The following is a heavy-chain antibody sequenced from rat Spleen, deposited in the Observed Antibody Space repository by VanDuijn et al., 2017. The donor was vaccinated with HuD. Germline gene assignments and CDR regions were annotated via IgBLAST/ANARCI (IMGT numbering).Heavy chain of an antibody. CDR3: VRERHSYGVMDA. CDR1: GLSLTSNS. V-gene: IGHV2-47*01. CDR2: IWGDGST. Sequence: QVQLKESGPGLVQPSQTLSLTCTVSGLSLTSNSVSWVRQPPGKGLEWMGVIWGDGSTAYNSALKSRLSISRDTSKTHVFLKMNSLQTEDTATYFCVRERHSYGVMDAWGQGASVSVSS. D-gene: IGHD1-3*01. J-gene: IGHJ4*01.